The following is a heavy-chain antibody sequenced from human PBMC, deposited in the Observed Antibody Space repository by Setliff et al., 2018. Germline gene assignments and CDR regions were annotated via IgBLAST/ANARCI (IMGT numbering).Heavy chain of an antibody. D-gene: IGHD3-22*01. J-gene: IGHJ2*01. Sequence: PGGPLRLSCAASGFTFSSYGMHWVRQAPGKGLEWVSAISGSGGSTYYADSVKGRFTISRDNAKNSLYLQMNSLRAEDTAVFYCARSTLPYDSSGYYTGLYWYFDLWGRGTLVTVSS. CDR3: ARSTLPYDSSGYYTGLYWYFDL. CDR1: GFTFSSYG. V-gene: IGHV3-21*01. CDR2: ISGSGGST.